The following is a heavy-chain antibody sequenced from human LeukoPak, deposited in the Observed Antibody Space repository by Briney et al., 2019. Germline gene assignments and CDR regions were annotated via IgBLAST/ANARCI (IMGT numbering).Heavy chain of an antibody. D-gene: IGHD2-15*01. Sequence: PGGSLRLSCAASGFTFSSYNMHWVRQAPGQGLEWVTSIRYDGTNKYYADSVKGRFTISRDNSKNTVYLQMNSLRGEDTAVSYCAKELEDNYFDFWGQGALVTVSS. CDR1: GFTFSSYN. V-gene: IGHV3-30*02. CDR3: AKELEDNYFDF. J-gene: IGHJ4*02. CDR2: IRYDGTNK.